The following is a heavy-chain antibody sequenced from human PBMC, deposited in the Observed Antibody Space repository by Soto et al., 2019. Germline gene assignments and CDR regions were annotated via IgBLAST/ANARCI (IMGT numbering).Heavy chain of an antibody. CDR1: GFTFSSYG. D-gene: IGHD6-19*01. CDR2: IWYDGSNK. CDR3: EREGIAVAPRGLFDY. V-gene: IGHV3-33*01. Sequence: GGSLRLSCAASGFTFSSYGMHWVRQAPGKGLEWVAVIWYDGSNKYYADSVKGRFTISRDNSKNTLYLQMNSLRAEDTAVYYCEREGIAVAPRGLFDYRGQGPPVTV. J-gene: IGHJ4*02.